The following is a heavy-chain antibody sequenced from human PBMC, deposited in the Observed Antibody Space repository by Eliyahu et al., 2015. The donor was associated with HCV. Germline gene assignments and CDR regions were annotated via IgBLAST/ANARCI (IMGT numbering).Heavy chain of an antibody. Sequence: SSYGMHWVRQAPGKGLEWVAVISYDGSNKYYADSVKGRFTISRDNSKNTLYLQMNSLRAEDTAVYYCAKDAVPNYDFWSGPSTWFDPWGQGTLVTVSS. CDR1: SSYG. V-gene: IGHV3-30*18. J-gene: IGHJ5*02. D-gene: IGHD3-3*01. CDR3: AKDAVPNYDFWSGPSTWFDP. CDR2: ISYDGSNK.